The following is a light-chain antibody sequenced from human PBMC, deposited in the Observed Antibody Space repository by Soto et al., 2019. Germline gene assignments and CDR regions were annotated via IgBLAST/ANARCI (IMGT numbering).Light chain of an antibody. Sequence: EIVMTQSPATLSVSPGERATLSCRGSQSVISNLAWYQHKPGQAPRLLIYRATARATGIPARFSGSGSGTDFILTISSLEPEDFAVYYCQQRSKWPPITFGQGTRLEIK. J-gene: IGKJ5*01. V-gene: IGKV3-11*01. CDR2: RAT. CDR3: QQRSKWPPIT. CDR1: QSVISN.